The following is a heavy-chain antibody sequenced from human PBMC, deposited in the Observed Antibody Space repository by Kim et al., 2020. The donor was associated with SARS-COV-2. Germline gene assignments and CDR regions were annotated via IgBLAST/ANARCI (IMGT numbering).Heavy chain of an antibody. CDR3: AKSGTWYTSAHHELDY. Sequence: GGSLRLSCAASGFTFSSYAMSWVRQAPGKGLEWVSTISGSGGSTNYADSVKGRFTISRDNSKNTLYLQMNSLRAGDTAVYFCAKSGTWYTSAHHELDYWGQGTLVTVSS. J-gene: IGHJ4*02. D-gene: IGHD6-13*01. CDR1: GFTFSSYA. CDR2: ISGSGGST. V-gene: IGHV3-23*01.